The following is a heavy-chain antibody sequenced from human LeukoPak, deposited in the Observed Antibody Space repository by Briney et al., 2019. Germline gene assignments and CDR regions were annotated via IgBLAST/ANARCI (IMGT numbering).Heavy chain of an antibody. CDR2: ISGTGDKT. J-gene: IGHJ4*02. Sequence: GGSLRLSWAASGFTFSSYAMSLGRQAPGKGLELVSGISGTGDKTYYVDSVKGRFTISRDNAKNSLYLQMRSLRAEDTALYYFATRPSVAASAPGWGQGTLVTVSS. V-gene: IGHV3-23*01. CDR1: GFTFSSYA. CDR3: ATRPSVAASAPG. D-gene: IGHD2-15*01.